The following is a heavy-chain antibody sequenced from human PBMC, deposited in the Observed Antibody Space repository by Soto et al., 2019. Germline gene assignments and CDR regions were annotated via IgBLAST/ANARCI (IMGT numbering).Heavy chain of an antibody. CDR1: GYTFTSYG. CDR2: ISAHNGNT. CDR3: ARGRDGDY. Sequence: QVHLVQSGAEVKKPGASVKVSCKASGYTFTSYGITWVRQAPGQGLEWLGWISAHNGNTDYAQKLQGRVIVTRDTSTSTAYMELRSLRSDDTAVYYCARGRDGDYWGQGALVTVSS. V-gene: IGHV1-18*01. D-gene: IGHD6-6*01. J-gene: IGHJ4*02.